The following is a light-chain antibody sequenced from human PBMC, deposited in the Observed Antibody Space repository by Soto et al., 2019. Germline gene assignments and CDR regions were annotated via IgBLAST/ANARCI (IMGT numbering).Light chain of an antibody. V-gene: IGLV1-40*01. CDR3: QSYDSSLSALYV. J-gene: IGLJ1*01. CDR1: SSSIGSNT. CDR2: GNS. Sequence: QSVLTQPPSASGTPGQRVSISCSGSSSSIGSNTVNWYQQLPGTAPKLLINGNSNRPSGVPDRFSGSKSGTSASLAITGLQAEDEADYYCQSYDSSLSALYVFGTGTKVTVL.